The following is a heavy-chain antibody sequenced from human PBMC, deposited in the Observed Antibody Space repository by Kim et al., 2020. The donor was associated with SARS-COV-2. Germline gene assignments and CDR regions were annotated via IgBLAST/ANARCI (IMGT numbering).Heavy chain of an antibody. Sequence: YSPSVQGQVTISADKSINTAYLQWSSLRASDTAMYYCARRYYDSSGFEYFDYWGQGTLVTISS. CDR3: ARRYYDSSGFEYFDY. V-gene: IGHV5-51*01. J-gene: IGHJ4*02. D-gene: IGHD3-22*01.